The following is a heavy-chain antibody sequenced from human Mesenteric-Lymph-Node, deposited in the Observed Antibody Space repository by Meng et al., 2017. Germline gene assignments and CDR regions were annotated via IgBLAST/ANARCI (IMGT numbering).Heavy chain of an antibody. CDR1: GYTFTGHY. Sequence: SVKVSCKASGYTFTGHYMHRVRQAPGQGPEWMGWINPNSGGTNNAQKFQGRVTMTRDTSISKAYMELSRLKSDDTAVYYCARVLRYSGSYCFVYWGQGTLVTVSS. J-gene: IGHJ4*02. CDR2: INPNSGGT. CDR3: ARVLRYSGSYCFVY. D-gene: IGHD1-26*01. V-gene: IGHV1-2*02.